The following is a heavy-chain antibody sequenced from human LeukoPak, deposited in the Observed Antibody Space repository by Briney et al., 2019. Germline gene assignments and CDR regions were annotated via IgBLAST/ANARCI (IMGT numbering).Heavy chain of an antibody. CDR1: GGTFSSYA. J-gene: IGHJ4*02. V-gene: IGHV1-18*01. Sequence: GASVKVSCKASGGTFSSYAISWVRQAPGQGLEWMGWISAYNGNTNYAQKLQGRVTMTTDTSTSTAYMELRSLRSDDTAVYYCARDDLYYYDSSGYSIFDYWGQGTLVTVSS. CDR2: ISAYNGNT. D-gene: IGHD3-22*01. CDR3: ARDDLYYYDSSGYSIFDY.